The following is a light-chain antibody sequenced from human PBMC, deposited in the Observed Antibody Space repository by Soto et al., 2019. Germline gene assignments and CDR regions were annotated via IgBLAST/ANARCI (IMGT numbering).Light chain of an antibody. CDR2: AAS. J-gene: IGKJ1*01. CDR1: QTGDSRY. Sequence: EIVLTQSPGTLSLSPGETATLSCRASQTGDSRYLAWYRQKRGQAPRLLIYAASSRATGVPDRFSGSGSGTDFTLTIRRLEPEDFAVYYCQQYDSTVWTFGQGTKVDIK. CDR3: QQYDSTVWT. V-gene: IGKV3-20*01.